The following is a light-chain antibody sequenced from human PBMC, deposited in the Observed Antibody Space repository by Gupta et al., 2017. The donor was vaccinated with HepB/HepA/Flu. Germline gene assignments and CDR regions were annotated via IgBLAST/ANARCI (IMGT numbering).Light chain of an antibody. CDR3: AAWDDSLNGHVL. CDR2: NND. CDR1: NSNIGDNT. J-gene: IGLJ2*01. V-gene: IGLV1-44*01. Sequence: QSVLTQPPSASETPGQRVTISCSGSNSNIGDNTVNWYQQLPGTAPKLLIYNNDERPSGVPDRFSGSKSGTSASLVINGLQSEDEADYYCAAWDDSLNGHVLFGGGTK.